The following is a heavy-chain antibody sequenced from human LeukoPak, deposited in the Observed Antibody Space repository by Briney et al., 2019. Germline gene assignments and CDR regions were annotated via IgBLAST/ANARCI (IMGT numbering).Heavy chain of an antibody. Sequence: GRSLRLSCAASGFTFSSYAMHWVRQAPGKGLEREAVISYDGSNKYYADSVKGRFTISRDNSKNTLYLQMNSLRAEDTAVYYCAREEGITIFGVVIIPAGHFDYWGQGTLVTVSS. D-gene: IGHD3-3*01. V-gene: IGHV3-30*01. CDR3: AREEGITIFGVVIIPAGHFDY. CDR2: ISYDGSNK. J-gene: IGHJ4*02. CDR1: GFTFSSYA.